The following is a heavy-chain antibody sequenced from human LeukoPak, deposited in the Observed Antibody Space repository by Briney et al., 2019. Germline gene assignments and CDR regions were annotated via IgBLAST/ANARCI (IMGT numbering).Heavy chain of an antibody. CDR3: ARGDSSSWSFKI. V-gene: IGHV4-61*03. D-gene: IGHD6-13*01. CDR2: IYYSGST. J-gene: IGHJ4*02. CDR1: GGSVSSGSYY. Sequence: SETLSLTCTVSGGSVSSGSYYWSWIRQPPGKGLEWIGYIYYSGSTHYNPSLKTRVTISLDTSKNHFSLRLSSVTAADTAVYYCARGDSSSWSFKIWGQGTLVTVSS.